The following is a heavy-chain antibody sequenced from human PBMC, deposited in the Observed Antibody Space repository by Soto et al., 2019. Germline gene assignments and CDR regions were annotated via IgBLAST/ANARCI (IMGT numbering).Heavy chain of an antibody. Sequence: VASVKVSCKASGGTFSSYAISWVRQAPGQGLEWMGGIIPIFGTANYAQKFQGRVTITADESTSTAYMELSSLRSEDTAVYYCARDPYTVTTLEDWFDPWGQGTLVTVSS. CDR3: ARDPYTVTTLEDWFDP. J-gene: IGHJ5*02. CDR1: GGTFSSYA. D-gene: IGHD4-17*01. V-gene: IGHV1-69*13. CDR2: IIPIFGTA.